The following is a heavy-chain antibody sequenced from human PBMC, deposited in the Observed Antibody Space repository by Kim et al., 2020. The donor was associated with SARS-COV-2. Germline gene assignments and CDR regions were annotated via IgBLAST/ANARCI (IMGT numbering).Heavy chain of an antibody. D-gene: IGHD3-10*01. V-gene: IGHV3-33*05. J-gene: IGHJ6*02. CDR2: ISYDGSNK. Sequence: GGSLRLSCAASGFTFSSYGMHWVRQAPGKGLEWVAVISYDGSNKYYADSVKGRFTISRDNSKNTLYLQMNSLRAEDTAVYYCARGLLWFGDVGMDVWGQGTTVTVSS. CDR1: GFTFSSYG. CDR3: ARGLLWFGDVGMDV.